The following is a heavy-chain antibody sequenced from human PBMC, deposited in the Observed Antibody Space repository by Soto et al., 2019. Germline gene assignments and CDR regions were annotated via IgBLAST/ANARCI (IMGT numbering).Heavy chain of an antibody. D-gene: IGHD6-6*01. CDR3: ARSGSSAYKDYYYYYMDV. Sequence: QVPLVQSGAEVKKPGSSVKVSCKASGGTFSSYTISWVRQAPGQGLEWMGRIIPILGIANYAQKFRGRVTITADKSTSTAYMELSSLRSEDTAVYYCARSGSSAYKDYYYYYMDVWGKGTTVTVSS. V-gene: IGHV1-69*02. CDR1: GGTFSSYT. CDR2: IIPILGIA. J-gene: IGHJ6*03.